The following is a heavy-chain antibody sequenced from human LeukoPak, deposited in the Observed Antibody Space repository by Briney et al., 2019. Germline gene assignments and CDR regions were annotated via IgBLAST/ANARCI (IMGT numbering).Heavy chain of an antibody. V-gene: IGHV3-30-3*01. CDR1: GFTFNSYA. CDR2: ISDDGSNK. J-gene: IGHJ4*02. Sequence: PGGSLRLSCAASGFTFNSYAMHWVRQAPGKGLEWVAVISDDGSNKYYADSVRGRFTISRDNSKNTLYLHMNSLRAEDTAVYYCARVLGSYAFDYWGQGILVTVSS. D-gene: IGHD1-26*01. CDR3: ARVLGSYAFDY.